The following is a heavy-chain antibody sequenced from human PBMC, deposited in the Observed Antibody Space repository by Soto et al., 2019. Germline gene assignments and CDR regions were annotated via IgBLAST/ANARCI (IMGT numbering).Heavy chain of an antibody. J-gene: IGHJ6*02. Sequence: SETLSLTCTVSGGSISSYYWSWIRQPPGKGLEWIGYIYYSGSTNYNPSLKSRVTISVDTSKNQFSLKLGPVTAADTAVYYCARVELYYYYYGMDVWGQGTTVTVSS. CDR1: GGSISSYY. V-gene: IGHV4-59*01. CDR2: IYYSGST. CDR3: ARVELYYYYYGMDV.